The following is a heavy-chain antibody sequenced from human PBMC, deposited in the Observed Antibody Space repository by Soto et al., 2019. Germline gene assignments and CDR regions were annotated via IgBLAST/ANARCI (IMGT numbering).Heavy chain of an antibody. D-gene: IGHD2-2*01. CDR2: MNPNSGNT. CDR3: ARAHCSSTSCYLGYGMDV. J-gene: IGHJ6*02. Sequence: SVKVSCKASGYSFTSYNINWVRQATVQGLEWMGWMNPNSGNTGYAQKFQGRVTMTRNTSISTAYMELSSLRSEDTAVYYCARAHCSSTSCYLGYGMDVWGQGTTGTVS. V-gene: IGHV1-8*01. CDR1: GYSFTSYN.